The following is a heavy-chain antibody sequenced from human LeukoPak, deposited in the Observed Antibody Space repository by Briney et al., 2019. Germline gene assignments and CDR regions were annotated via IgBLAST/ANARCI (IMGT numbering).Heavy chain of an antibody. J-gene: IGHJ4*02. CDR2: FDPEDGET. V-gene: IGHV1-24*01. D-gene: IGHD1-26*01. CDR3: ATLSRATHPFDY. CDR1: GYTFTSYY. Sequence: ASVKVSCKASGYTFTSYYMHWVRQAPGKGLEWMGGFDPEDGETIYAQKFQGRVTMTEDTSTDTAYMELSSLRSEDTAVYYCATLSRATHPFDYWGQGTLVTVSS.